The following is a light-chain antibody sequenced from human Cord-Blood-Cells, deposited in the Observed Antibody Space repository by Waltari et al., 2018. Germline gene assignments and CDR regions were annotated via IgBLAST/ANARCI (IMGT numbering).Light chain of an antibody. CDR3: SSYTSSSTYVV. CDR1: TSDVVASNY. Sequence: QSALTQPASVSGSPRQSLTLSCTAPTSDVVASNYVSCYQQHPGKAPKLMIYDVSNRPSGVSNRFSGSKSGNTASLTISGLQAEDEADYYCSSYTSSSTYVVFGGGTKLTVL. CDR2: DVS. J-gene: IGLJ2*01. V-gene: IGLV2-14*01.